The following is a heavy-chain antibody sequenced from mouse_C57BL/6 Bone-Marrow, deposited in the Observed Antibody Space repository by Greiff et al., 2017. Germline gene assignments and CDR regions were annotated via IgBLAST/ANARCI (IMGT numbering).Heavy chain of an antibody. Sequence: VKLQESGAELVKPGASVKMSCKASGYTFTTYRMEWMKQNHGKGLEWIGNFHPYNDDTKYNEKFKGKATLTVEKSSSTVYLELSRLTSDASAVFYGESGGNYGGYGSDYWGQGTTLTVSS. V-gene: IGHV1-47*01. CDR3: ESGGNYGGYGSDY. D-gene: IGHD1-2*01. J-gene: IGHJ2*01. CDR2: FHPYNDDT. CDR1: GYTFTTYR.